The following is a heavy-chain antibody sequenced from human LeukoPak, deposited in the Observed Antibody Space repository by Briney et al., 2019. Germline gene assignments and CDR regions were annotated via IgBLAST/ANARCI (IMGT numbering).Heavy chain of an antibody. CDR3: VKGGDGFNFGDH. CDR2: IWSDARKT. D-gene: IGHD5-24*01. J-gene: IGHJ4*02. CDR1: GSTFSSYA. Sequence: GGSLRLSCAASGSTFSSYAMSWVRQAPGKGLEWVALIWSDARKTHYADSVMGRFTISRDNSENTLYLQMNSLRVEDTAVYYCVKGGDGFNFGDHWGQGNRVTVSS. V-gene: IGHV3-33*06.